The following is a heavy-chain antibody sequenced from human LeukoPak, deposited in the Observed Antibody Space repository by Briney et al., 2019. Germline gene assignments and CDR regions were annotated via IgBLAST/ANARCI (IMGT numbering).Heavy chain of an antibody. CDR3: ARGRRVVDY. D-gene: IGHD2-15*01. V-gene: IGHV4-39*01. CDR2: IYYSGST. J-gene: IGHJ4*02. Sequence: SETLSLTCTVSGGSISSSSYYWGWIRQPPGKGLEWIGSIYYSGSTYYNPSLKSRVTISVDTSKNQFSLKLSSVTAADTAVYYCARGRRVVDYWGQGTLVTVSS. CDR1: GGSISSSSYY.